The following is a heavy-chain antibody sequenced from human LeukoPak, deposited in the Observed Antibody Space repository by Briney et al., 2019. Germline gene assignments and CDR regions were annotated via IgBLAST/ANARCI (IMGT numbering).Heavy chain of an antibody. V-gene: IGHV3-72*01. CDR3: TRESGSLDY. Sequence: GGSLRLSCATSGFTFSAHYMDWVRQAPGKGLEWVGRIRNKPNSYTTEYAASVNGRFTISRDDSKNSLYLQMNSLKTDDTAVYYCTRESGSLDYWGQGTLVTVSS. J-gene: IGHJ4*02. CDR1: GFTFSAHY. CDR2: IRNKPNSYTT. D-gene: IGHD3-10*01.